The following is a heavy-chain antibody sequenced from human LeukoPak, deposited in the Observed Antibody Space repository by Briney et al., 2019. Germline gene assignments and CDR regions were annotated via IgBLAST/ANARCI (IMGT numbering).Heavy chain of an antibody. CDR1: GFIFTNYF. Sequence: GGSLRLSCAASGFIFTNYFMSWARQAPGKGLEWVASIKHDGSEKYYVDSVRGRFTISRDNTMNSLYLQMSSLRAEDTAVYYCATDRGWRTSGYYLYYFEYWGQGTLVTYSS. D-gene: IGHD3-3*01. CDR3: ATDRGWRTSGYYLYYFEY. V-gene: IGHV3-7*01. CDR2: IKHDGSEK. J-gene: IGHJ4*02.